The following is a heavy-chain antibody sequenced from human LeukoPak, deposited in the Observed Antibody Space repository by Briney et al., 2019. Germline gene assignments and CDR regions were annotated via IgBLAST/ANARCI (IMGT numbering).Heavy chain of an antibody. CDR2: IRQDGGEI. CDR1: GFMFNAYW. D-gene: IGHD5-12*01. J-gene: IGHJ6*02. Sequence: TGGPLRLSCTGSGFMFNAYWMTWVRKAPGMGLEWVGNIRQDGGEIFYVDSVRGRFTISRDNAKNSLYLYLNSLRAEDTAVYYCARDHRLNVDYYYGMDVWGQGTTVTVSS. V-gene: IGHV3-7*03. CDR3: ARDHRLNVDYYYGMDV.